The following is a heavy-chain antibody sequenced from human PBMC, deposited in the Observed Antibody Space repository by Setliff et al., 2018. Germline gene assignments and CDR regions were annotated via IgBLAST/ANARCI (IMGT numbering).Heavy chain of an antibody. J-gene: IGHJ4*02. CDR3: ARGAFYYDY. Sequence: PSETLSLTCTVSGGSINSGSYYWSWIRQSAGKGLEWIGYIYYSGSTNYNPSLKSRVTISVDTSKNQFSLKVTSVTAADTAVYYCARGAFYYDYWGQGTLVTVSS. CDR1: GGSINSGSYY. D-gene: IGHD3-16*01. V-gene: IGHV4-61*10. CDR2: IYYSGST.